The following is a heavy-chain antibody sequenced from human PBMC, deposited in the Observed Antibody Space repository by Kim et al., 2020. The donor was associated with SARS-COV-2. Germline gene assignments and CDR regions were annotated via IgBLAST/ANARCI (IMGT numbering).Heavy chain of an antibody. CDR2: ISSSSSTI. V-gene: IGHV3-48*02. D-gene: IGHD3-10*01. J-gene: IGHJ6*02. CDR1: GFTFSSYS. Sequence: GGSLRLSCAASGFTFSSYSMNWVRQAPGKGLEWVSYISSSSSTIYYADSVKGRFTISRDNAKSSLYLQMYSLRDEDTAVYYCARDGKGYYGSGTYQSYYYYYGMDVWGQGTTVTVS. CDR3: ARDGKGYYGSGTYQSYYYYYGMDV.